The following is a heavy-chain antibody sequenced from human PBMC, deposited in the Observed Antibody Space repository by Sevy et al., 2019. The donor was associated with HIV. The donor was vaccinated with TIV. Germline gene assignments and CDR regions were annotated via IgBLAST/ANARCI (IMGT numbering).Heavy chain of an antibody. CDR2: IKSKTDGGTT. CDR1: GFTFSNAW. J-gene: IGHJ6*02. V-gene: IGHV3-15*01. D-gene: IGHD3-22*01. Sequence: GGSLRLSCAASGFTFSNAWMSWVRQAPGKGLEWVGRIKSKTDGGTTDYAAPVKGRFTISRDDSKNTLDLQMNSLKTXDTAVYYCTTGASGASYYYDSSGPGGGYYYYGMDVWGQGTTVTVSS. CDR3: TTGASGASYYYDSSGPGGGYYYYGMDV.